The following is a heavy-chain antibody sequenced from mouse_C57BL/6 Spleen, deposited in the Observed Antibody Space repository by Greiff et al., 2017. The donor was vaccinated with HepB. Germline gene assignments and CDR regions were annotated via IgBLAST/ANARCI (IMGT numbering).Heavy chain of an antibody. J-gene: IGHJ2*01. Sequence: QVQLQQPGAELVRPGTSVKLSCKASGYTFTSYWMHWVKQRPGQGLEWIGVIDPSDSYTNYNQKFKGKATLTVDTSSSTAYMQLSSLTSEDSAVYYCASPTTVVAHFDYWGQGTTLTVSS. D-gene: IGHD1-1*01. CDR1: GYTFTSYW. V-gene: IGHV1-59*01. CDR2: IDPSDSYT. CDR3: ASPTTVVAHFDY.